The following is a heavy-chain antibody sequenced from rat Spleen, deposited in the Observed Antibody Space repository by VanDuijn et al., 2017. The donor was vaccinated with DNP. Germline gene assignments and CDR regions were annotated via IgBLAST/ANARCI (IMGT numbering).Heavy chain of an antibody. J-gene: IGHJ2*01. CDR1: GFTFSNYG. Sequence: EVQLVESGGDLVQPGRSLKLSCAASGFTFSNYGMAWVRQAPKKGLEWVATITASSGTTYYRDSVKGRFTISTHNAKNTLYLQMDSLRSEDTATYYCTTDNYSAPFDYWGQGVMVTVSS. V-gene: IGHV5S13*01. CDR3: TTDNYSAPFDY. D-gene: IGHD1-8*01. CDR2: ITASSGTT.